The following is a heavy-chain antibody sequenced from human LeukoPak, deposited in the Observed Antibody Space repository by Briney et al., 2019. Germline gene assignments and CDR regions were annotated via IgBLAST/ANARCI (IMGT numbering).Heavy chain of an antibody. D-gene: IGHD6-13*01. CDR2: IIPIFGTA. V-gene: IGHV1-69*13. CDR1: GGTFSSYA. CDR3: ASKQQLAYDAFDI. Sequence: SVKVSCKASGGTFSSYAISWVRQAPGQGLEWMGGIIPIFGTANYAQKFQGRVTITADESTSTAYMELSGLRSEDTAVYYCASKQQLAYDAFDIWGQGTIVTVSS. J-gene: IGHJ3*02.